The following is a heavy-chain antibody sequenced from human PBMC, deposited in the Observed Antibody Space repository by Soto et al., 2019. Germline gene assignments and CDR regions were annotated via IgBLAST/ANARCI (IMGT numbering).Heavy chain of an antibody. CDR3: ARGGSGRLYYYYGMDV. CDR2: INHSGST. CDR1: GGSFSGYY. Sequence: SETLSLTCAVYGGSFSGYYWSWIRQPPGKGLEWIGEINHSGSTNYNPSLKSRVTISVDTSKNQFSLKLSSVTAADTAVYYCARGGSGRLYYYYGMDVWGQGTTVTVSS. D-gene: IGHD3-10*01. J-gene: IGHJ6*02. V-gene: IGHV4-34*01.